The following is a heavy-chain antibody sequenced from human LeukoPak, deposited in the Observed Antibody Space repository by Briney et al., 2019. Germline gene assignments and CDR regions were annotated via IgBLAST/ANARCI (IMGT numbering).Heavy chain of an antibody. Sequence: SETLSLTCTVSGGSISSSSYYWGWIRQPPGKGLEWIGSIYYSGSTYYNPSLKSRVTISVDTSKNQFSLKLSSVTAADTAVYYRARYCSGGSCFLWFDPWGQGTLVTVSS. CDR1: GGSISSSSYY. V-gene: IGHV4-39*07. D-gene: IGHD2-15*01. CDR2: IYYSGST. J-gene: IGHJ5*02. CDR3: ARYCSGGSCFLWFDP.